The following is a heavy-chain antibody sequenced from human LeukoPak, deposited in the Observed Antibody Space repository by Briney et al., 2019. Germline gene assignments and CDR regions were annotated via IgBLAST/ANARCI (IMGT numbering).Heavy chain of an antibody. CDR3: AREFRGSGSYYNPPDAFDI. V-gene: IGHV4-31*03. Sequence: PSETLSLTCTVSGSSISSGGYYWSWIRQHPGKGLEWIGYIYYSGSTYYNPSLKSRVTISVDTSKNQFSLKLSSVTAADTAVYYCAREFRGSGSYYNPPDAFDIWGQGTMVTVSS. J-gene: IGHJ3*02. D-gene: IGHD3-10*01. CDR1: GSSISSGGYY. CDR2: IYYSGST.